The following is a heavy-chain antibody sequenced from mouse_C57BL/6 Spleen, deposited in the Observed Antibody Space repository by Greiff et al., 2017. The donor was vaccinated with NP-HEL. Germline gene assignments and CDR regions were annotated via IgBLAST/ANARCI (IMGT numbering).Heavy chain of an antibody. CDR2: IDPSDSYT. Sequence: QVQLQQPGAELVKPGASVKLSCKASGYTFTSYWMQWVKQRPGQGLEWIGEIDPSDSYTNYNQKFKGKATLTVDTSSSTAYMQLSSLTSEDSAVYYCARRGLRTNYYAMDYWGQGTSVTVSS. CDR1: GYTFTSYW. V-gene: IGHV1-50*01. D-gene: IGHD5-5*01. CDR3: ARRGLRTNYYAMDY. J-gene: IGHJ4*01.